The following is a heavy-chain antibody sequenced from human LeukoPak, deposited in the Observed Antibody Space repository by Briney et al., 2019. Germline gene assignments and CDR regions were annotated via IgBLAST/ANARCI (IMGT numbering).Heavy chain of an antibody. V-gene: IGHV1-18*01. CDR2: ISAYNGNT. D-gene: IGHD4-17*01. Sequence: GASVKVSCKASGYTFTSYGISWVRQAPGQGLEWMGWISAYNGNTNYAQKLQGRVTMTTDTSTSTAYMELRSLRSDDTAVYYCARDRHYGDYGDYYYYGMDVWGQGTTVTVSS. CDR1: GYTFTSYG. J-gene: IGHJ6*02. CDR3: ARDRHYGDYGDYYYYGMDV.